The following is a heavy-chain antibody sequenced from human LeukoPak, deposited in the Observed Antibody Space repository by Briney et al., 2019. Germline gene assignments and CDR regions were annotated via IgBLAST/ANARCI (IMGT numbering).Heavy chain of an antibody. CDR2: INPSGGRT. CDR1: GYTFTSFY. V-gene: IGHV1-46*01. D-gene: IGHD6-13*01. Sequence: ASVKVSCKASGYTFTSFYMHWVRQAPGQGLEWMGVINPSGGRTTYAQKFQGRVTMSRDTSTSTVYMEPSSLRSEDTAVYYCARDSMAAAGPEYYFDYWGQGSLVTVSS. J-gene: IGHJ4*02. CDR3: ARDSMAAAGPEYYFDY.